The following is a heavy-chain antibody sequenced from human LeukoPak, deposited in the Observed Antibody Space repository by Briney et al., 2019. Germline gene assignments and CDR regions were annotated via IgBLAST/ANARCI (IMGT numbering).Heavy chain of an antibody. D-gene: IGHD1-26*01. CDR2: LNPNSGAP. Sequence: GASVKVSCKASGYTFTDFYMHWVRQAPGQGLEWMGRLNPNSGAPNYAQKFQGRVTMTRDTSISTAYMELSRLRSDDTAVYYCARDGVGATDYWGQGTLVTVSS. J-gene: IGHJ4*02. CDR3: ARDGVGATDY. CDR1: GYTFTDFY. V-gene: IGHV1-2*06.